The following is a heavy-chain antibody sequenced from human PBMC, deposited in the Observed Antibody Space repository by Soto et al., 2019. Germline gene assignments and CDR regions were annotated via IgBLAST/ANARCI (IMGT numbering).Heavy chain of an antibody. CDR3: ARDGYSSSYNWFDP. Sequence: QVQLQESGPGLVKPSETLSLTCTVSGGSISRYYWSWIRQPPGKGLEWIGYIYYSGSTNYNPSLKSRVTISVDTSKNQFSLKLSSVTAADTAVYYCARDGYSSSYNWFDPWVQGTLVTVSS. J-gene: IGHJ5*02. CDR2: IYYSGST. D-gene: IGHD6-6*01. V-gene: IGHV4-59*01. CDR1: GGSISRYY.